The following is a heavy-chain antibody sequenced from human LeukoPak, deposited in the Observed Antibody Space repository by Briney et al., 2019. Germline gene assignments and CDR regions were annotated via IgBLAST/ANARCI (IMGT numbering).Heavy chain of an antibody. CDR2: IYYSGST. Sequence: SETLSLTCTVSGGSISSHCWSWIRQPPGKGLEWIGYIYYSGSTNYNPSLKSRVTISVDTSKNQFSLKLSSVTAADTAVYYCAAQLEIAFDIWGQGTMVTVSS. V-gene: IGHV4-59*11. CDR1: GGSISSHC. J-gene: IGHJ3*02. D-gene: IGHD2-2*01. CDR3: AAQLEIAFDI.